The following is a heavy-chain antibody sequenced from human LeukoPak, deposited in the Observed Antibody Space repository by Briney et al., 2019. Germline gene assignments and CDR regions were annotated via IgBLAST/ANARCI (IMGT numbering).Heavy chain of an antibody. CDR2: ISSSGGTI. J-gene: IGHJ4*02. V-gene: IGHV3-48*03. CDR1: GFTFSSYV. CDR3: ARALPSTWACFNY. Sequence: PGGSLRLSCAASGFTFSSYVMNWVRQAPGKGLEWVSYISSSGGTIYYADSVRGQFTISRDNAKNSLYLQMNSLRAEDTAVYYCARALPSTWACFNYWGQGTLVTVSS. D-gene: IGHD6-13*01.